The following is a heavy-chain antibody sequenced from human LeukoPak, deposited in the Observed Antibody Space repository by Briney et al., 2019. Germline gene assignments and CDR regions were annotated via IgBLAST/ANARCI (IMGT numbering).Heavy chain of an antibody. V-gene: IGHV4-31*03. J-gene: IGHJ3*02. D-gene: IGHD1-7*01. Sequence: SETLSLTCTVSGGSISSGGYYWGWVRQHPGKGLELIGYIYYSGSTYYNPSLKSRVTISVDTSKNQFSLKLNFVTAADTAVYYCARDRGLELRGRDGFDIWGQGTMVTVSS. CDR1: GGSISSGGYY. CDR2: IYYSGST. CDR3: ARDRGLELRGRDGFDI.